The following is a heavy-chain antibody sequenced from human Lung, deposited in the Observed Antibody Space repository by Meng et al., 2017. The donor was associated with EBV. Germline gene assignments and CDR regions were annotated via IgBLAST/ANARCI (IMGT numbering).Heavy chain of an antibody. J-gene: IGHJ4*02. CDR3: TSRSF. CDR2: IRSKANNYAT. Sequence: EVQLXXXXXGLVXPXXCLKLSCAASGFTLSASAMHWVRQASGKGLEWVGRIRSKANNYATAFGASVEGRFTISRDDSNNTAYLQMNSLKTEDTAVYYCTSRSFWGQGILVTVSS. CDR1: GFTLSASA. V-gene: IGHV3-73*01.